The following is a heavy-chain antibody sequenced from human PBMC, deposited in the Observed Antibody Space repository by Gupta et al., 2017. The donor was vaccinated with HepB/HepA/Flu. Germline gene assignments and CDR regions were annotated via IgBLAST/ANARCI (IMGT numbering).Heavy chain of an antibody. CDR1: GFTFSDYE. Sequence: EVQLVESGGGLVQPGGSLRLSCAASGFTFSDYEVNWVRQAPGKGLGWVSYISSRGSTRYYADSVKGRFSISRDNAKNLVYLQMNSLRADDTGVYYCARVPGGGNYGMDVWGQGTTVTVSS. CDR3: ARVPGGGNYGMDV. J-gene: IGHJ6*02. V-gene: IGHV3-48*03. CDR2: ISSRGSTR. D-gene: IGHD2-8*02.